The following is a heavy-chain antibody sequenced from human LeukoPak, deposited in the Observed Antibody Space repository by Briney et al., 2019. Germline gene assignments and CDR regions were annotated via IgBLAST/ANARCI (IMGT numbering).Heavy chain of an antibody. J-gene: IGHJ4*02. D-gene: IGHD3-22*01. CDR1: GYTLTGYQ. CDR3: ARGRHYYDSSGQFDY. CDR2: INPSGGST. V-gene: IGHV1-2*02. Sequence: ASVKVSCKASGYTLTGYQMHWVRQAPGQGLEWMGIINPSGGSTTYAQKFQGRVTMTRDTSISTAYMELSRLRSDDTAVYYCARGRHYYDSSGQFDYWGQGTLATVSS.